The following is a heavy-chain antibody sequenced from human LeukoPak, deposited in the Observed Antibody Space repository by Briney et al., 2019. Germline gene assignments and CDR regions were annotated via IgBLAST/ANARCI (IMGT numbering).Heavy chain of an antibody. Sequence: SETLSLTCAVYGGSFNNYYWSWIRQPPGKGLEWIGEVNHSGSTNYNPSLRSRVTISIDTSKNQFSLQLTSVTVADTAVYYCASLMLIAVGYDYWGQGNLVTVSS. D-gene: IGHD3-16*01. CDR3: ASLMLIAVGYDY. CDR2: VNHSGST. J-gene: IGHJ4*02. V-gene: IGHV4-34*01. CDR1: GGSFNNYY.